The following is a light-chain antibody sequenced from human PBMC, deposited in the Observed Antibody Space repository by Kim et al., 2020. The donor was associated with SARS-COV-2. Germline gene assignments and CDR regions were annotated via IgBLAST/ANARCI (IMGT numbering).Light chain of an antibody. V-gene: IGLV3-1*01. Sequence: SELTQPPSVSVSPGQTASITCSVDKLGDKYACWYQRKPGQSPVLVIYQDSKRPSGIPERFSGSNSGNTATLTISGTQAMDEADYYCQAWDSSTVFGTGTKVTVL. J-gene: IGLJ1*01. CDR3: QAWDSSTV. CDR2: QDS. CDR1: KLGDKY.